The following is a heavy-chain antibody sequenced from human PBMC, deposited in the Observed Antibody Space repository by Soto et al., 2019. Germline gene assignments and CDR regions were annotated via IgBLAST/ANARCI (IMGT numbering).Heavy chain of an antibody. V-gene: IGHV1-18*01. CDR2: ISTYNGKT. CDR3: ARLLTEGVTYREDAFDI. Sequence: QVQLVQSGGEAKKPGASVKVSCKASGYTFTSHGISWVRQAPGQGLEWMGWISTYNGKTDYAEKFQGRVTMNADTRTNTVYMEMRSLRSDDTAVYYCARLLTEGVTYREDAFDIWGQGTKVIVSS. CDR1: GYTFTSHG. J-gene: IGHJ3*02. D-gene: IGHD3-9*01.